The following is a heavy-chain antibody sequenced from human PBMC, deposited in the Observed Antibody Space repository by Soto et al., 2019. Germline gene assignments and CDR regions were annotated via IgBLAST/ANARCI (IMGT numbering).Heavy chain of an antibody. CDR2: IRNKANRYTT. CDR3: ARTHSSSWYGSYFDY. J-gene: IGHJ4*02. Sequence: PGGSLRLSCAASGFTFSSYSMDWVRQAPGEGLEWVGRIRNKANRYTTEYAASVKGRFTISRDDSQNSLYLQMNSLKTEDTAVYYCARTHSSSWYGSYFDYWGQGILVTVSS. D-gene: IGHD6-13*01. CDR1: GFTFSSYS. V-gene: IGHV3-72*01.